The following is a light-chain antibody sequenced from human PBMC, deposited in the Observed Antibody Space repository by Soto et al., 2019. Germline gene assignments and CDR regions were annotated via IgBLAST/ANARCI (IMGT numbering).Light chain of an antibody. V-gene: IGLV2-14*01. CDR2: EVS. CDR1: SSDVGGHNY. CDR3: SSYTSSSTVV. Sequence: QSVLTQPASVSGSPGQSITISCTGTSSDVGGHNYVSWYQQHPGKAPKLTIYEVSNRPSGVSNRFSGSKSGNTASLTISGLQAEDEADYYCSSYTSSSTVVFGGGTKLTVL. J-gene: IGLJ2*01.